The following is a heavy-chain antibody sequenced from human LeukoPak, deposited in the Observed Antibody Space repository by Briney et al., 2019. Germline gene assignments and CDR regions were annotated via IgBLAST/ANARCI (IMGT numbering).Heavy chain of an antibody. Sequence: GGSLRLSCAASGFTFSSYGMSWVRQAPGKGLEWVSAISGSGGSTYYADSVKGRFTISRDNSKNTLYLQMNSLRAEDTAVYYCAKAVHPSTMVRGVIMAFDYWGQGTLVTVSS. V-gene: IGHV3-23*01. CDR3: AKAVHPSTMVRGVIMAFDY. CDR1: GFTFSSYG. J-gene: IGHJ4*02. CDR2: ISGSGGST. D-gene: IGHD3-10*01.